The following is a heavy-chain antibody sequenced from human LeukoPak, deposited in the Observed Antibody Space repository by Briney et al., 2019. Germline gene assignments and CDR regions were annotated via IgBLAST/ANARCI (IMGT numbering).Heavy chain of an antibody. D-gene: IGHD3-16*02. CDR3: ARGLLHDYVWGNYRYRDY. V-gene: IGHV3-11*04. Sequence: GGSLRLSCAASGFKFSDYSMSWIRQAPGKGLEWVSYISSSGSTIYYADSVKGRFTISRDNAKNSLYLQMNSLRAEDTAVYYCARGLLHDYVWGNYRYRDYWGQGTLVTVSS. J-gene: IGHJ4*02. CDR2: ISSSGSTI. CDR1: GFKFSDYS.